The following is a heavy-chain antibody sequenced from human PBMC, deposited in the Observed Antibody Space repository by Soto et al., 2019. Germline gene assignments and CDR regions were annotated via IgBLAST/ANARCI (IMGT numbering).Heavy chain of an antibody. CDR3: ARFGWAHYGMDV. J-gene: IGHJ6*02. CDR1: GGSLSGYY. CDR2: INHSGST. Sequence: SETLSLTCAVYGGSLSGYYWSWIRQPPGKGLEWSGEINHSGSTNYNPSLKSRVTISVDTSKNQFSLKLSSVTAADTAVYYCARFGWAHYGMDVWGQGTTVTVSS. V-gene: IGHV4-34*01. D-gene: IGHD3-10*01.